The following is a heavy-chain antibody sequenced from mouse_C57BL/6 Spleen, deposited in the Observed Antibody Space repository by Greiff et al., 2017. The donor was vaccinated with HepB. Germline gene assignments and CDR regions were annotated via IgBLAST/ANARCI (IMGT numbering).Heavy chain of an antibody. CDR1: GYTFTSHD. CDR2: IYPRDGST. J-gene: IGHJ3*01. D-gene: IGHD1-1*02. Sequence: QVQLQQSGPELVKPGASVKLSCKASGYTFTSHDINWVKQRPGQGLEWIGWIYPRDGSTKYNEKFKGKATLTVDTSSSTAYMQLSSLTSEDSAFYFSGNMDSSWFAYWGQGTLVTVSA. V-gene: IGHV1-85*01. CDR3: GNMDSSWFAY.